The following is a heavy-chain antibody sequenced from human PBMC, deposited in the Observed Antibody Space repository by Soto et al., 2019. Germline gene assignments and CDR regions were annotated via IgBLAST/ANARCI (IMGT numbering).Heavy chain of an antibody. CDR3: ARGDSSSGLDP. V-gene: IGHV1-18*01. CDR2: IRAYNGNT. CDR1: GYTFTNYG. D-gene: IGHD6-6*01. Sequence: QVQVVQSGTEVKKPGASVKVSCKASGYTFTNYGISWVRQAPGQGLEWMGWIRAYNGNTNYAQIFQGRVTLTTDTSTTTAYMELRSLRSDDTAVYYCARGDSSSGLDPWGQGTLVTVSS. J-gene: IGHJ5*02.